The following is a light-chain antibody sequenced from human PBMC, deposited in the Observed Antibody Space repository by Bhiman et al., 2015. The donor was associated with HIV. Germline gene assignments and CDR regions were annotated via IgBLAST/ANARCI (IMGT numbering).Light chain of an antibody. Sequence: QSALTQPASVSGSPGQSITISCTGTSSDVGGYNYVSWYQQHPGKAPKLMIYDVSQRPSGVSNRFSGSKSGNTASLTISGLQPDDEADYYCSSYTSSSTWVFGGGTKLTVL. CDR1: SSDVGGYNY. CDR3: SSYTSSSTWV. V-gene: IGLV2-14*03. CDR2: DVS. J-gene: IGLJ3*02.